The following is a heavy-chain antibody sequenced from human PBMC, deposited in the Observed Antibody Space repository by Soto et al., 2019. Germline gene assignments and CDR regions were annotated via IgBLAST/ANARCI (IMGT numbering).Heavy chain of an antibody. Sequence: QVQLQQWGAGLLQPSETLSLTCAVYGGSFSGYYWSWIRQPPGKGLEWIGEIYHSGSTNYNPSLKRRVTITVDTSKNQFSLKLSSVTAADTAVYYCPRYLTGTTSVDYWGQGTLVTVSS. CDR3: PRYLTGTTSVDY. J-gene: IGHJ4*02. CDR1: GGSFSGYY. V-gene: IGHV4-34*01. D-gene: IGHD1-7*01. CDR2: IYHSGST.